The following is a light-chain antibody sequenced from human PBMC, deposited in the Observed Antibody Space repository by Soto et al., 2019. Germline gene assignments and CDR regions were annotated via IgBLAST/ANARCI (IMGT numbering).Light chain of an antibody. V-gene: IGKV3-20*01. CDR3: HQYDSAPPSLT. CDR1: QSVSY. Sequence: ETELTQSPGTLSLSPGERVTLSCRASQSVSYLARYQQKPSQAPRLLIYGASSRPTGIPDRFSGSGSGEDSTFTISSLEPDDDEVSYWHQYDSAPPSLTFGQGTTVEVK. J-gene: IGKJ1*01. CDR2: GAS.